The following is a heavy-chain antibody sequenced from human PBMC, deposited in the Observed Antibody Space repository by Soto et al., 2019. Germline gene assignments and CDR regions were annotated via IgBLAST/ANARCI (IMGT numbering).Heavy chain of an antibody. D-gene: IGHD6-13*01. J-gene: IGHJ4*02. CDR3: ARAPSWYSFDY. V-gene: IGHV1-3*01. CDR2: LNAGNANA. CDR1: GYTFTSYA. Sequence: QVQLVQSGAEVKKPGASVKVSCKASGYTFTSYAMHWVRQAPGQWLEWMGWLNAGNANAKYSQKFQGRVTFTRDTAASTAYMELSSLRSEDTAVYYCARAPSWYSFDYWGQGTLVTVSS.